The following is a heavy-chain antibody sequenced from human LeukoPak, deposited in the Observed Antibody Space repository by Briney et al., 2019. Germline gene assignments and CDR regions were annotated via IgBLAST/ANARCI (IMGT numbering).Heavy chain of an antibody. V-gene: IGHV3-74*01. CDR2: INTDGSSI. CDR3: ATLRGGSNTLDF. D-gene: IGHD2-15*01. CDR1: GFSFSSFR. Sequence: PGGSLRLSCAASGFSFSSFRMHWVSQAPGKGLVWVSRINTDGSSIIYADPVKGRFTISRDNAKNTLYLQMNSPRAEDTAVYYCATLRGGSNTLDFWGQGTLVAVSS. J-gene: IGHJ4*02.